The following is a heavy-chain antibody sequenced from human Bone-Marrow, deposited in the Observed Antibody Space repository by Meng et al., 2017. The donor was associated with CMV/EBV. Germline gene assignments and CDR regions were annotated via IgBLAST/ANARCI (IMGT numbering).Heavy chain of an antibody. CDR2: IIPILGIA. D-gene: IGHD3-22*01. Sequence: SVKVSCKASGGTFSSYAISWVRQAPGQGLEWMGGIIPILGIANYAQKFQGRVTITADKSTITAYKELSSLSSEDTAVNYCSRVYSYYYNSSGYPVWGQGTLVTVSS. CDR3: SRVYSYYYNSSGYPV. V-gene: IGHV1-69*10. J-gene: IGHJ4*02. CDR1: GGTFSSYA.